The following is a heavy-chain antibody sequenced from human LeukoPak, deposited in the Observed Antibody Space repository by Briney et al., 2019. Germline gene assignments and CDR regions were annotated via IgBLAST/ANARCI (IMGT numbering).Heavy chain of an antibody. V-gene: IGHV4-61*02. CDR3: ARLCPPYYYDSSGYYSTDY. D-gene: IGHD3-22*01. J-gene: IGHJ4*02. CDR2: IYTSGST. CDR1: GGSISSGSYY. Sequence: SQTLSLNCTVSGGSISSGSYYWSWIRQPAGKGLEWIGRIYTSGSTNYNPSLKSRVTISVDTSKNQFSLKLSSVTAADTAVYYCARLCPPYYYDSSGYYSTDYWGQGTLVTVSS.